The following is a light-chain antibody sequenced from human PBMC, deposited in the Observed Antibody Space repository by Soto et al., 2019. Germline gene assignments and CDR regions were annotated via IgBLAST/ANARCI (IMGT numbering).Light chain of an antibody. CDR3: SSYTGSTTLV. CDR2: DVN. Sequence: QSVLTQPASVSGSPGQSITISCTGTSSDVGAYDYVCWYQQYPGKAPKLMIYDVNRRPSGVSNRFSGSKSANTASLTISGLQAEDEADYFCSSYTGSTTLVFGGGTQLTVL. J-gene: IGLJ2*01. CDR1: SSDVGAYDY. V-gene: IGLV2-14*03.